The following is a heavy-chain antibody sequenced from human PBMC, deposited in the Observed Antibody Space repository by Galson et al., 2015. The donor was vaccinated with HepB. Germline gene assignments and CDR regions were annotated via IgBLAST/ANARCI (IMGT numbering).Heavy chain of an antibody. J-gene: IGHJ4*02. D-gene: IGHD3-22*01. V-gene: IGHV4-39*01. CDR3: AGNVDDSSGYSDY. CDR2: IYYSGST. Sequence: SETLSLTCTVSGGSISSSSYYWGWIRQPPGKGLEWIGSIYYSGSTYYNPSLKSRVTISVDTSKNQFSLKLSSVTAADTAVYYCAGNVDDSSGYSDYWGQGTLVTVSS. CDR1: GGSISSSSYY.